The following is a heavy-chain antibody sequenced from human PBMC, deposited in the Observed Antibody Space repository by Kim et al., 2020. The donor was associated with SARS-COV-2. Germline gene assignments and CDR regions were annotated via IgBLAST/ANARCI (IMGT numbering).Heavy chain of an antibody. D-gene: IGHD5-12*01. V-gene: IGHV3-30*02. Sequence: YYADSVKGRFTISRDNSKNTLDLQMNSLRAEDTAVYYCAKARRRGIYDYWGQGTLVTVSS. J-gene: IGHJ4*02. CDR3: AKARRRGIYDY.